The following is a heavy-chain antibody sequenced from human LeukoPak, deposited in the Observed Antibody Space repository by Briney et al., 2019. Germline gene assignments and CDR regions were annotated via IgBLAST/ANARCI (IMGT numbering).Heavy chain of an antibody. CDR3: ARSAR. V-gene: IGHV3-7*01. CDR2: INQHGSTT. Sequence: GGSLRLSCAASGFTFNNYWMSWVRQAPGRGLEWVANINQHGSTTYYVDSVKGRFTISRDNAKSSLYLQMNSLRAEDTAVYYCARSARWGQGTLVTVSS. CDR1: GFTFNNYW. J-gene: IGHJ4*02.